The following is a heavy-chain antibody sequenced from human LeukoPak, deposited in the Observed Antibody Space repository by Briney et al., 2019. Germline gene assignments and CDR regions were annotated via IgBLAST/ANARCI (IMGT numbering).Heavy chain of an antibody. CDR2: IYYSGST. D-gene: IGHD6-13*01. CDR1: GGSISSSSYY. CDR3: ATHSSSWGEFDY. J-gene: IGHJ4*02. V-gene: IGHV4-39*01. Sequence: PSETLSLTCTVSGGSISSSSYYWGWIRQPPGKGLEWIGSIYYSGSTYYNPSLKSRVTISVDTSKNQFSLKLSSVTAAGTAVYYCATHSSSWGEFDYWGQGTLVTVSS.